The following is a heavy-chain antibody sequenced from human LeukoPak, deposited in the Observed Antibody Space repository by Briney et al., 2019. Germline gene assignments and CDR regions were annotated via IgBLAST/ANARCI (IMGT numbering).Heavy chain of an antibody. J-gene: IGHJ4*02. Sequence: SETLSLTCTVSGGSISSYYWSWIRQPPGKGPEWIGYIYYSGSTNYNPSLKSRVTISVDTSKNQFSLKLSSVTAADTAVYYCARATYYYGSGSYPLDYWGQGTLVTVSS. CDR3: ARATYYYGSGSYPLDY. V-gene: IGHV4-59*01. CDR1: GGSISSYY. CDR2: IYYSGST. D-gene: IGHD3-10*01.